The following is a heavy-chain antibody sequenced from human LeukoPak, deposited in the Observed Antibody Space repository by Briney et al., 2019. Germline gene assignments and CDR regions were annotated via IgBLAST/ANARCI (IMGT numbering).Heavy chain of an antibody. D-gene: IGHD3-3*01. J-gene: IGHJ4*02. CDR2: ISSSSAYI. V-gene: IGHV3-21*01. CDR1: GFTFSSYR. Sequence: PGGSLRLSCAASGFTFSSYRMNWVRRAPGKGLEWVSSISSSSAYIYYADSVKGRFTISRDNAKNSLYLQMNSLRAEDTAVYYCAREGSGVADHFDYWGQGTLVTVSS. CDR3: AREGSGVADHFDY.